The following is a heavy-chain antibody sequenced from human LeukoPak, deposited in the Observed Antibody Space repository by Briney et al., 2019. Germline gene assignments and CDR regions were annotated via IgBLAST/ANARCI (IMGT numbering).Heavy chain of an antibody. J-gene: IGHJ4*02. V-gene: IGHV3-48*01. CDR1: NFSFGYYG. D-gene: IGHD3-16*01. Sequence: GGSLRLSCTGSNFSFGYYGMNWVRQTPGKGLEWLSYITATSGSLYYADSVKGRFTVSRDNSKNTLYLQFNSLRVDDTAVYYCARDQFRDYFRGADYWGQGTLVTVSS. CDR3: ARDQFRDYFRGADY. CDR2: ITATSGSL.